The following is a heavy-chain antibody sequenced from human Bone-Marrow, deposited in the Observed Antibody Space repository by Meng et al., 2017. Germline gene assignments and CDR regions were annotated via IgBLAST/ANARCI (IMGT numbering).Heavy chain of an antibody. V-gene: IGHV3-21*01. J-gene: IGHJ4*02. CDR2: ISSSSSYI. CDR3: ASVVWLQFSFDY. D-gene: IGHD5-24*01. CDR1: GFTFSSYS. Sequence: GESLKISCAASGFTFSSYSMNWVRQAPGKGLEWVSSISSSSSYIYYADSVKGRFTISRDNAKNSLYLQMNSLRAEDTAVYYCASVVWLQFSFDYWGQGTLVTVSS.